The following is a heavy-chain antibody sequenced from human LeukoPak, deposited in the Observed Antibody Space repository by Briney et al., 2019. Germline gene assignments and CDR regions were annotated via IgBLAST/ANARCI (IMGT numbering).Heavy chain of an antibody. J-gene: IGHJ2*01. CDR3: AARRDGYNNWYFDL. Sequence: SETVSLTCTVFGGSTSSYYWSWIRQPPGKALEWIGFIYYTGTTNCNPSLKSRVTMSVDTSKNHFSLNLSSVTAADTAVYYCAARRDGYNNWYFDLWGRGTLVTVSS. D-gene: IGHD5-24*01. V-gene: IGHV4-59*01. CDR2: IYYTGTT. CDR1: GGSTSSYY.